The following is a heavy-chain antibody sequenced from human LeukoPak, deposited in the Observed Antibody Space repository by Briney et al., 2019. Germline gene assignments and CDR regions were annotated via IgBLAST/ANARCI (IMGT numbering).Heavy chain of an antibody. J-gene: IGHJ4*02. CDR3: ARDRGYSYGPYYFDY. CDR2: IYTSGST. D-gene: IGHD5-18*01. V-gene: IGHV4-4*07. Sequence: SETLSLTCTVSGASISSYYWNWIRQPAGKGLEWIGRIYTSGSTNYSPSLKSRVTMSVDTPKNQFSLKLSSVTAADTAVYYCARDRGYSYGPYYFDYWGQGTLVTVSS. CDR1: GASISSYY.